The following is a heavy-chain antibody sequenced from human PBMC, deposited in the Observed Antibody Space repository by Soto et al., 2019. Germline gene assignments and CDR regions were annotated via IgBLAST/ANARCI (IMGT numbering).Heavy chain of an antibody. V-gene: IGHV3-33*05. CDR1: GFTFSSNG. CDR3: ARGGEKYCSGGRCYSAYYGMDV. D-gene: IGHD2-15*01. J-gene: IGHJ6*02. Sequence: GGSLRLSCAASGFTFSSNGMHWVRQAPGKGLEWVAVISYDGSNKYYADSVKGRFTISRDNSKSTLYLQMNSLRAEDTAVYYCARGGEKYCSGGRCYSAYYGMDVWGQGTTVTVSS. CDR2: ISYDGSNK.